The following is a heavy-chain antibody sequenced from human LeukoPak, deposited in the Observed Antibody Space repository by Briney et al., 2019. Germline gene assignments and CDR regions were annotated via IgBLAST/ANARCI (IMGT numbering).Heavy chain of an antibody. CDR3: ARSRLLGRRDIAVAADFDY. Sequence: PGGSLRLSCAASGFTFSSYAVHWVRQAPGKGLEWVAVISYDGSNKYYADSVKGRFTISRDNSKNTLYLQMNSLRAEDTAVYYCARSRLLGRRDIAVAADFDYWGQGTLVTVSS. CDR2: ISYDGSNK. CDR1: GFTFSSYA. J-gene: IGHJ4*02. D-gene: IGHD6-19*01. V-gene: IGHV3-30*04.